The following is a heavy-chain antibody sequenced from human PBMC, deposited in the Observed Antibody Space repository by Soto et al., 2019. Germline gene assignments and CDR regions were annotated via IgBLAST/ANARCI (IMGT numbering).Heavy chain of an antibody. D-gene: IGHD5-12*01. Sequence: PGGSLRLSCAASGFTFSSYAMHWVRQAPGKGLEWVAVISYDGSNKYYADSVKGRFTISRDNSKNTLYLQMNSLRAEDTAVYYCARDADYIAGYYGMDVWGQGTTVTVSS. J-gene: IGHJ6*02. V-gene: IGHV3-30-3*01. CDR1: GFTFSSYA. CDR3: ARDADYIAGYYGMDV. CDR2: ISYDGSNK.